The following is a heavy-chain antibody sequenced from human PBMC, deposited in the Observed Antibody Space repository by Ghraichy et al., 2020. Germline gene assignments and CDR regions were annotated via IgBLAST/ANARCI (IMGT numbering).Heavy chain of an antibody. J-gene: IGHJ6*02. CDR2: ISNSSSYI. CDR1: GFTFSSSS. Sequence: GGSLRLSCAASGFTFSSSSMNWVRQAPGKGLEWVSSISNSSSYIYYADSVKGRFTISRDNAKNSLYLQMNSLRAEDTAVYYCARDVERDSGSYFEGYYYGMDVWGQGTTVTVSS. D-gene: IGHD1-26*01. V-gene: IGHV3-21*01. CDR3: ARDVERDSGSYFEGYYYGMDV.